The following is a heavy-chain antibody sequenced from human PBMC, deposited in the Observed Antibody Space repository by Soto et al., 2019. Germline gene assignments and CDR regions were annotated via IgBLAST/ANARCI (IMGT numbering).Heavy chain of an antibody. Sequence: QVHLVESGGGVVQPGRSLRLSCAASGFTFGDYGRHWVRQAPGKGLEWVADISYDGSETYYADSVEGRFTVSRDNSKSVLYLQMNSLILDDTAVYYCAKLSIQKSWAVTFDQWGQGTLVTVSS. D-gene: IGHD4-17*01. CDR3: AKLSIQKSWAVTFDQ. V-gene: IGHV3-30*18. CDR1: GFTFGDYG. CDR2: ISYDGSET. J-gene: IGHJ4*02.